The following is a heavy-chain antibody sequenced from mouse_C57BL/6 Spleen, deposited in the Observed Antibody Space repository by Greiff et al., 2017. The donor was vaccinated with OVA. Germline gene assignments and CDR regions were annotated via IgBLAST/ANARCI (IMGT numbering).Heavy chain of an antibody. V-gene: IGHV1-18*01. CDR3: ARSELGGGYFDV. Sequence: VQLQQSGPELVKPGASVKIPCKASGYTFTDYNMDWVKQSHGKSLEWIGDINPNNGGTIYNQKFKGKATLTVDKSSSTPYMALRSLTSEDTAVYYCARSELGGGYFDVWGTGTTVTVSS. CDR1: GYTFTDYN. CDR2: INPNNGGT. J-gene: IGHJ1*03. D-gene: IGHD4-1*01.